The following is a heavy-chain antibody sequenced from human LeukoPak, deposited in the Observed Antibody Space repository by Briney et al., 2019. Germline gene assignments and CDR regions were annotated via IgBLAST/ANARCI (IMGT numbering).Heavy chain of an antibody. V-gene: IGHV3-30*04. D-gene: IGHD3-22*01. J-gene: IGHJ5*02. CDR3: ARESGFMMVGEINADNWFDP. CDR2: ISDDGSKR. Sequence: GGSLRLSCAGAGFTFRNSAFHWVRQAPGKGLEWVAVISDDGSKRFYADSVQGRFTISRDNSKDTLYLHMKTLRPEDTAVYYCARESGFMMVGEINADNWFDPWGQGTPVTVSS. CDR1: GFTFRNSA.